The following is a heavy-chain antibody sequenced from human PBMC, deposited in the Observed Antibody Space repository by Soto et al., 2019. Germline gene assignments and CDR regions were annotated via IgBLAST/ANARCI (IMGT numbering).Heavy chain of an antibody. Sequence: GGSLRLSCAASGFTFSSYWMSWVRQAPGKGLEWVANIKQDGSEKYYVDSVKGRFTISRDNAKNSLYLQMNSLRAEDTAVYYCATYPGYSGYDYRGWDYYYYMDVWGKGTTVTVSS. CDR2: IKQDGSEK. CDR1: GFTFSSYW. CDR3: ATYPGYSGYDYRGWDYYYYMDV. J-gene: IGHJ6*03. V-gene: IGHV3-7*01. D-gene: IGHD5-12*01.